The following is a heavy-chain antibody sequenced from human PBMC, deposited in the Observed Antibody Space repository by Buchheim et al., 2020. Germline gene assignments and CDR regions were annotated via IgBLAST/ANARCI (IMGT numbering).Heavy chain of an antibody. CDR3: ARVGLETLGERLAVRYFDY. V-gene: IGHV3-66*01. D-gene: IGHD3-16*01. Sequence: EVQLVESGGGLVQPGGSLRLSCAASGFTVSSNYMSWVRQAPGKGLEWVSVIYSGGSTYYADSVKGRFTISRDNSKNTLYLQMNSLRAEDTAVYYCARVGLETLGERLAVRYFDYWGQGTL. CDR2: IYSGGST. CDR1: GFTVSSNY. J-gene: IGHJ4*02.